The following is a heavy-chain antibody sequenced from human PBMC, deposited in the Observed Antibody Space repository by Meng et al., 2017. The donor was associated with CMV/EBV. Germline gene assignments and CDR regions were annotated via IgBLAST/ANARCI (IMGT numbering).Heavy chain of an antibody. CDR1: GFTFSSYD. J-gene: IGHJ3*02. CDR2: IGTAGDT. D-gene: IGHD3-3*01. CDR3: ARALRFLESYDAFDI. V-gene: IGHV3-13*03. Sequence: GGSLRLSCAACGFTFSSYDMHWVRQATGKGLEWVSAIGTAGDTYYPGSVKGQFTISRENAKNSLYLQMNSLRAEDTAVYYCARALRFLESYDAFDIWGQGTMVTVSS.